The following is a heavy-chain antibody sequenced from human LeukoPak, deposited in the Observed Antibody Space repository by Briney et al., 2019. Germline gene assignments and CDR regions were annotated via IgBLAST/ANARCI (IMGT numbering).Heavy chain of an antibody. Sequence: SETLSLTCTVSGGSISSGGYYWSWIRQHPGKDLEWIGYIYYSGSTYYNPSLKSRVTISVDTSKNQFSLKLSSVTAADTAVYYCARGREYYYDSSGYYPFDYWGQGTLVTVSS. V-gene: IGHV4-31*03. CDR2: IYYSGST. CDR1: GGSISSGGYY. CDR3: ARGREYYYDSSGYYPFDY. D-gene: IGHD3-22*01. J-gene: IGHJ4*02.